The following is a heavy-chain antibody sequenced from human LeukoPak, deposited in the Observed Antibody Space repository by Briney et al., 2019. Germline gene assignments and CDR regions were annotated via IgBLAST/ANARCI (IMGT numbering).Heavy chain of an antibody. Sequence: PGRSLRLSCAASGFIFDDFGMHWVRQAPGKGLEWVSGISWNSGSIGYADSVKGRFTISRDNAKNSPYLQMNSVRPEDTALYYCARDINGYASAWYEFWGQGTLVAVSS. V-gene: IGHV3-9*01. J-gene: IGHJ5*01. CDR3: ARDINGYASAWYEF. CDR1: GFIFDDFG. CDR2: ISWNSGSI. D-gene: IGHD2-8*01.